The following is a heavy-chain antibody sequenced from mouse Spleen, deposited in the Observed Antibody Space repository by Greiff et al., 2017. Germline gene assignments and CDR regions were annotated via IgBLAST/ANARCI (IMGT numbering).Heavy chain of an antibody. CDR2: ISDGGSYT. J-gene: IGHJ2*01. CDR3: ARDTTKASFDY. D-gene: IGHD1-3*01. V-gene: IGHV5-4*01. Sequence: EVKLQESGGGLVKPGGSLKLSCAASGFTFSSYAMSWVRQTPEKRLEWVATISDGGSYTYYPDNVKGRFTISRDNAKNNLYLQMSHLKSEDTAMYYCARDTTKASFDYWGQGTTLTVSS. CDR1: GFTFSSYA.